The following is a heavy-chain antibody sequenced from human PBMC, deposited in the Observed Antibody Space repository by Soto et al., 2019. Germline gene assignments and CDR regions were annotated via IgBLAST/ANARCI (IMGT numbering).Heavy chain of an antibody. D-gene: IGHD6-6*01. J-gene: IGHJ6*02. CDR3: ARGSGYSSSSGPTVRDYYYYYGMDV. CDR2: IYYSGST. Sequence: SETLSLTCTVSGGSISSYYWSWIRQPPGKGLEWIGYIYYSGSTNYNPSLKSRVTISVDTSKNQFSLKLSSVTAADTAVYYCARGSGYSSSSGPTVRDYYYYYGMDVWGQGTTVTVSS. CDR1: GGSISSYY. V-gene: IGHV4-59*01.